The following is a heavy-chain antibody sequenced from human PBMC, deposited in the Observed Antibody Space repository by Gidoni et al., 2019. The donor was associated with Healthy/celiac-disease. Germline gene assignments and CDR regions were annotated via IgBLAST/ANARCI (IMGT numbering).Heavy chain of an antibody. CDR1: GFTFSCYA. Sequence: QVQLVESGGGVVQPGRSLRLSCAASGFTFSCYAKHWVRQAPGKGLEWVAVISYDGSNKYYADSVKGRFTISRDNSKNTLYLQMNSLRAEDTAVYYCARDIGDSTYYYDSSGYYPLGYWGQGTLVTVSS. CDR3: ARDIGDSTYYYDSSGYYPLGY. D-gene: IGHD3-22*01. V-gene: IGHV3-30-3*01. CDR2: ISYDGSNK. J-gene: IGHJ4*02.